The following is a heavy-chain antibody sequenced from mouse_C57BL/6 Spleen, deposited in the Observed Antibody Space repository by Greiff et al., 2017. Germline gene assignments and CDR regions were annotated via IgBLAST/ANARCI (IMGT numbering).Heavy chain of an antibody. CDR3: ARALGVRRLAY. CDR1: GYTFTSYW. V-gene: IGHV1-50*01. CDR2: IDPSDSST. J-gene: IGHJ3*01. Sequence: VQLQQSGAELVKPGASVTLSCKASGYTFTSYWMQWVKQRPGQGLEWIGAIDPSDSSTHYNQQFKGKATLTVDTSSSTAYMQLSSLTSEDSAVYYCARALGVRRLAYWGQGTLVTVSA. D-gene: IGHD2-14*01.